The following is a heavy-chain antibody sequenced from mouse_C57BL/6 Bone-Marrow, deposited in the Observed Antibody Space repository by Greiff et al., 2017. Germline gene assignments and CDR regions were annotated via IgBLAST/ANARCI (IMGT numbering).Heavy chain of an antibody. V-gene: IGHV1-69*01. Sequence: QVQLQQPGAELVMPGASVKLSCKASGYTFTSYWMHWVKQRPGPGLEWIGEIDPSDSYTNYNQKFKGKSTLTVDKSSSTAYMQLSSLTSEDSAVYYCAREDYGISFAYWGQGTLVTVSA. CDR3: AREDYGISFAY. CDR2: IDPSDSYT. J-gene: IGHJ3*01. D-gene: IGHD1-1*01. CDR1: GYTFTSYW.